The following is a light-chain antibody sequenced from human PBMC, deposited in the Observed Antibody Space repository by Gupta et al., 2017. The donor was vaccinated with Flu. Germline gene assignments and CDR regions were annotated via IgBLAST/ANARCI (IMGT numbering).Light chain of an antibody. CDR2: RAS. J-gene: IGKJ1*01. CDR1: QRIDTW. V-gene: IGKV1-5*03. CDR3: QHYYGFLWT. Sequence: DIQVTQSPSMLSASVGDRVTITCRAGQRIDTWLAWFQQKPGKAPKLLIYRASGLETGVPSRFSGGGSGTEFTLTINSLQPDDFATYYCQHYYGFLWTFGQGTKVDIK.